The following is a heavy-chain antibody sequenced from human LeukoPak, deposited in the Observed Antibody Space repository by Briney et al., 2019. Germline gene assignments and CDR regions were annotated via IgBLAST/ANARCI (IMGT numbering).Heavy chain of an antibody. CDR1: GYSISSGYH. Sequence: ETLSLTCVVSGYSISSGYHWGWIRQPPGKGLEWIGSMSHSGSTYYNPSLKSRVTISVDTSKNQFSVKLRSVTAADTAVYYCAGRRATGAFDIWGQGTMVTVSS. V-gene: IGHV4-38-2*01. D-gene: IGHD3-9*01. J-gene: IGHJ3*02. CDR3: AGRRATGAFDI. CDR2: MSHSGST.